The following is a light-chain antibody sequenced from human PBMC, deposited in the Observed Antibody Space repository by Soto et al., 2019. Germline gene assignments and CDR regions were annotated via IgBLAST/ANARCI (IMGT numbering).Light chain of an antibody. Sequence: EIVLTQSPGTLSLSPGERATLSCRASQSVTSDYFAWYQQKPGQAPKLLIYDASSRATGIPDRFSGSGSGKDFTLTISRLEPEDFAVYYCQQYGSSPLTFGGGTKVEIK. CDR3: QQYGSSPLT. J-gene: IGKJ4*01. V-gene: IGKV3-20*01. CDR1: QSVTSDY. CDR2: DAS.